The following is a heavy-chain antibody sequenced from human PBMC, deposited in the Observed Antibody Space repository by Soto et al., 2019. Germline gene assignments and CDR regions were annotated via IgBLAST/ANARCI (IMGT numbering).Heavy chain of an antibody. V-gene: IGHV3-23*01. CDR3: AKAGIAAAGVYGWFDP. Sequence: SGGSLRLSCAASGFTFSSYAMSWVRQAPGKGPEWVSAISGSGGSTYYADSVKGRFTISRDNSKNTLYLQMNSLRAEDTAVYYCAKAGIAAAGVYGWFDPWGQGTLVTVSS. CDR1: GFTFSSYA. J-gene: IGHJ5*02. CDR2: ISGSGGST. D-gene: IGHD6-13*01.